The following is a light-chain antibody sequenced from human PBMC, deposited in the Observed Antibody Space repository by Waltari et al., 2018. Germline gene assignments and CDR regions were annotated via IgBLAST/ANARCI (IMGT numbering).Light chain of an antibody. V-gene: IGKV3-11*01. J-gene: IGKJ1*01. CDR1: QSVSSY. CDR2: DAS. CDR3: QHQRT. Sequence: EIVFTQSPATLSLSPGERATLSCRASQSVSSYLAWYQQKPGQAPRLLIYDASNRATGIPARFSGSGSGTDFTLTISSLEPEDFAVYYCQHQRTFGQGTKVEIK.